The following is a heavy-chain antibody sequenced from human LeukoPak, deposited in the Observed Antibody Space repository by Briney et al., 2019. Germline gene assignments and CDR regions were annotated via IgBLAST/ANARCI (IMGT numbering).Heavy chain of an antibody. CDR1: GFTFSSYT. J-gene: IGHJ4*02. V-gene: IGHV3-23*01. D-gene: IGHD3-10*01. Sequence: GGSLRLSCATSGFTFSSYTMTWVRQAPVKGLEYVSGIGPSGAGPTYADSVKGRFTISRDNSKNTLYLQMNSLRVEDTAIYYCGKDTNWDRGCWGQGTLVTVSS. CDR3: GKDTNWDRGC. CDR2: IGPSGAGP.